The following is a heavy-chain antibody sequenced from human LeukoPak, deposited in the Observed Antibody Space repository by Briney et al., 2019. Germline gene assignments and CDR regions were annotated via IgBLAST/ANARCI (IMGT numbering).Heavy chain of an antibody. CDR1: GGSFSGYY. CDR3: AREMEYSRNFDY. CDR2: INHSGST. V-gene: IGHV4-34*01. D-gene: IGHD6-6*01. Sequence: SETLSLTCAVYGGSFSGYYWSWIRQPPGKGLEWIGEINHSGSTNSNPSLKSRVTVSVDTSKNLFSLKLSSVTAADTAVYYCAREMEYSRNFDYWGQGTLVTVSS. J-gene: IGHJ4*02.